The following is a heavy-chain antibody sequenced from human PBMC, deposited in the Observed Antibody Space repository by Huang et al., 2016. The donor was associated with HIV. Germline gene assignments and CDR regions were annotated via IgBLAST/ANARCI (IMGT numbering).Heavy chain of an antibody. CDR2: SYFKGST. CDR1: GGSIRSSDYH. Sequence: QLLLQESGPGLVKPSEALALTCAVSGGSIRSSDYHWGWIRQPPGKGLERIGSSYFKGSTHYSPSLKSRVTIAVDTSKNLFFLNLTSMTAADTAVYYCARHREGPVAYYSGWGSHLNYMDVWGRGRTVGVSS. V-gene: IGHV4-39*01. CDR3: ARHREGPVAYYSGWGSHLNYMDV. J-gene: IGHJ6*03. D-gene: IGHD3-10*01.